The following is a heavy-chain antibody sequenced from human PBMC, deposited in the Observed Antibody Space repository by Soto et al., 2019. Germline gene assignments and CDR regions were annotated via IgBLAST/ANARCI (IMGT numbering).Heavy chain of an antibody. CDR2: ISYDGSNK. CDR1: GFTFSSYG. V-gene: IGHV3-30*18. CDR3: AKDSGSGYYAATAYFDY. J-gene: IGHJ4*02. D-gene: IGHD3-22*01. Sequence: QVQLVESGGGVVQPGRSLRLSCAASGFTFSSYGMHWVRQAPGKGLEWVAVISYDGSNKYYADSVKGRFTISRDNSKNTLYLQMNSLRAEDTAVYYCAKDSGSGYYAATAYFDYWGQGTLVTVSS.